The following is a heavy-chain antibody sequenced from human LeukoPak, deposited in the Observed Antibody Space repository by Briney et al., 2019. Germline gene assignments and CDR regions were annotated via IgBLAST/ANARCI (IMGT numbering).Heavy chain of an antibody. CDR2: INSDGSTT. J-gene: IGHJ4*02. V-gene: IGHV3-74*01. D-gene: IGHD3-22*01. CDR1: GYSFSTYG. Sequence: PGGSLRLSCAASGYSFSTYGMYWVRQAPGKGLVWVSRINSDGSTTSYAESVKGRFTISRDNAKNTLYLQMNSLRAEDTAVYYCARLRVSSGYYSDYWGQGTLVTVSS. CDR3: ARLRVSSGYYSDY.